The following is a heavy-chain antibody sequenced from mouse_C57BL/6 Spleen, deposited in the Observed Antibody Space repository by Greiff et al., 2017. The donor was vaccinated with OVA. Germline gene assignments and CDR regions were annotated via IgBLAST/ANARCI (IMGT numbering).Heavy chain of an antibody. D-gene: IGHD2-1*01. CDR2: IDPETGGT. Sequence: QVHVKQSGAELVRPGASVTLSCKASGYTFTDYEMHWVKQTPVHGLEWIGAIDPETGGTAYNQKFKGKAILTADKSSSTAYMELRSLTSEDSAVYYCTRHGNYAAMDYWGQGTSVTVSS. V-gene: IGHV1-15*01. CDR3: TRHGNYAAMDY. J-gene: IGHJ4*01. CDR1: GYTFTDYE.